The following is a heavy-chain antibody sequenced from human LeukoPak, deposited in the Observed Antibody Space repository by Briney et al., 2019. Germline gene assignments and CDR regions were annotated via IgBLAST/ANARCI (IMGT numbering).Heavy chain of an antibody. CDR3: ARGTPAVAGIDY. CDR1: GFTFTTDP. D-gene: IGHD6-19*01. Sequence: PGGSLRLSCAASGFTFTTDPMPWVRHTPGKGLEWLGVLSYDGTDWYYADSVRGRFTISRDNSKKTLYLQMNSLTREDTAVYYCARGTPAVAGIDYWGLGTLVTVSS. J-gene: IGHJ4*02. CDR2: LSYDGTDW. V-gene: IGHV3-30*04.